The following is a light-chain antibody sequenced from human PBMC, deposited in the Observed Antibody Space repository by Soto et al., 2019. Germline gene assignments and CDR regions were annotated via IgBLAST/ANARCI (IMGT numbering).Light chain of an antibody. CDR1: QSVSTY. CDR2: DAS. CDR3: QHRSDWPPRAT. Sequence: EVVLTQSPATLSLSPGERATLSCRASQSVSTYLAWYQHKPGQAPRLLIYDASIRATGTPARFSGGGSGTDVTLTISSLAPEDLAVYYCQHRSDWPPRATFGGGTKVEIK. J-gene: IGKJ4*02. V-gene: IGKV3-11*01.